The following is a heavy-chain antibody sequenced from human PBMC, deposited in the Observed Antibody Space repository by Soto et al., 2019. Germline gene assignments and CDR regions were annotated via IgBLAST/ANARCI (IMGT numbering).Heavy chain of an antibody. V-gene: IGHV4-39*01. CDR1: GGSISSSSYY. J-gene: IGHJ6*02. CDR3: ARHEAARPNKYGMDV. D-gene: IGHD6-6*01. Sequence: PSEPLSLTCTVSGGSISSSSYYWGWIRQPPGKGLEWIGSIYYSGSTYYNPSLKSRVTISVDTSKNQFSLKLSSVTAADTAVYYCARHEAARPNKYGMDVWGQGTTVTVSS. CDR2: IYYSGST.